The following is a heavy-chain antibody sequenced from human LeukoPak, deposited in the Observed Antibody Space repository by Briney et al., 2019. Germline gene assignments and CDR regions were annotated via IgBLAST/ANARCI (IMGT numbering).Heavy chain of an antibody. CDR3: ARDQDYDILTGYPFDAFDI. CDR1: GFTFSSYW. J-gene: IGHJ3*02. CDR2: INSDGSST. V-gene: IGHV3-74*01. D-gene: IGHD3-9*01. Sequence: GGSLRLSCAASGFTFSSYWMHWVRQAPGKGLVWDSRINSDGSSTSYADSVKGRFTISRDNAKNTLYLQMNSLRAEDTAVYYCARDQDYDILTGYPFDAFDIWGQGTMVTVSS.